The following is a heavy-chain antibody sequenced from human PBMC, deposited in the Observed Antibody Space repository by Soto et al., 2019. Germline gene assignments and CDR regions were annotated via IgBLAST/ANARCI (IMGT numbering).Heavy chain of an antibody. CDR1: GYSFTSYW. CDR2: IYPGDSDT. CDR3: ARGYCTTTICDPWFDP. J-gene: IGHJ5*02. D-gene: IGHD2-2*01. Sequence: GESLKISCTGVGYSFTSYWIAWVRQMPGKGLEWMGIIYPGDSDTRYSPSFQGQVTISADKSITTVYLQWSSLRASDTAMYYCARGYCTTTICDPWFDPWGQGTLVTVSS. V-gene: IGHV5-51*01.